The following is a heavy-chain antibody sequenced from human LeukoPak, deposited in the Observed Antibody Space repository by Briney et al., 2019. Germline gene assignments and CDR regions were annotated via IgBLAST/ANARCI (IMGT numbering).Heavy chain of an antibody. V-gene: IGHV3-21*01. J-gene: IGHJ4*02. D-gene: IGHD6-19*01. CDR2: ISSSSSYI. CDR1: GFTFSSYS. Sequence: PGGSLRLSCAASGFTFSSYSMNWVRQAPGKGLEWVSSISSSSSYIYYADSVKGRFTISRDNAKNSLYLQMNSLRAEDTAVYYCARDSPGIGVAGTTETYYFDYWGQGTLVTVSS. CDR3: ARDSPGIGVAGTTETYYFDY.